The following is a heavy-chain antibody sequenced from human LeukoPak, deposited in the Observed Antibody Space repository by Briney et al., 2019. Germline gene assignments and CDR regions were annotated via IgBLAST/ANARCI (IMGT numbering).Heavy chain of an antibody. CDR2: ISGSGGST. Sequence: GGSPRLSCAASGFTFSNYAMSWVRQAPGKGLEGVSAISGSGGSTYYADSVKGRFTISRDNSKNTLYLQMNSLRAEDAAVYYCAKDFSSSWYEEGYWGQGTLVTVSS. V-gene: IGHV3-23*01. J-gene: IGHJ4*02. D-gene: IGHD6-13*01. CDR3: AKDFSSSWYEEGY. CDR1: GFTFSNYA.